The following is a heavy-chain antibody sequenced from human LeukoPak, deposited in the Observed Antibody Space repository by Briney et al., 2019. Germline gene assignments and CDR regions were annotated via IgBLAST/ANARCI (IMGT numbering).Heavy chain of an antibody. J-gene: IGHJ4*02. CDR2: IRADAVTT. CDR1: GFIFSHHG. CDR3: ARDRGNHCSGGSCYSHYFDY. V-gene: IGHV3-23*01. D-gene: IGHD2-15*01. Sequence: GGTLRLSCATSGFIFSHHGMNWVRQAPGKGLEWVSGIRADAVTTYYADSVKGRFIISRDNPKNTLYLQMNSLRAEDTAVYYCARDRGNHCSGGSCYSHYFDYWGQGTLVTVSS.